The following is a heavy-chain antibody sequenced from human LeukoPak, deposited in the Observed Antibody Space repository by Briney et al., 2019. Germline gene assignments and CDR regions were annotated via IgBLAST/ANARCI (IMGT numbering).Heavy chain of an antibody. CDR2: IYPGDSDT. CDR3: ARQEYSYSYHDY. Sequence: GEALKISCKGSGYSFTSYWIGWVRQMPGKGLEWMGIIYPGDSDTRYSPSFQGQVTISADKDISTAYLQWSSMKASDTAMYYCARQEYSYSYHDYWGQGTLVTVSS. CDR1: GYSFTSYW. D-gene: IGHD5-18*01. V-gene: IGHV5-51*01. J-gene: IGHJ4*02.